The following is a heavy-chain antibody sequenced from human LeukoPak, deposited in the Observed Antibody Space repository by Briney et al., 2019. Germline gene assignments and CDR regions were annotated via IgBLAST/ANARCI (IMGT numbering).Heavy chain of an antibody. CDR1: GDSFSGFY. D-gene: IGHD6-19*01. CDR3: VRGNVKHYHSVADEYYYYMDV. CDR2: ISYSGTP. V-gene: IGHV4-34*01. Sequence: SETLSLTCGVYGDSFSGFYWTRVRQAPGKGLEWIGEISYSGTPRYNPSLNSRITITLDTSKEQISLTLSPVTAADTSVYYCVRGNVKHYHSVADEYYYYMDVWGKGTAVIVSS. J-gene: IGHJ6*03.